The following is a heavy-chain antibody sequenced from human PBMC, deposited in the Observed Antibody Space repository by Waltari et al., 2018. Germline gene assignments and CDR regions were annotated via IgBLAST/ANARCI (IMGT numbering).Heavy chain of an antibody. V-gene: IGHV3-30-3*01. Sequence: QVQLVESGGGVVQPGRSLRRSCAASGFTVRSYAMHRVRRAPGKGMEWVAVISYDGSNKDYADSVKGRFTICRDNSKNTLYLQMNSLRAEDTAVYYCARGRGGSSCLNDYWGQGTLVTVSS. J-gene: IGHJ4*02. CDR3: ARGRGGSSCLNDY. CDR2: ISYDGSNK. CDR1: GFTVRSYA. D-gene: IGHD6-13*01.